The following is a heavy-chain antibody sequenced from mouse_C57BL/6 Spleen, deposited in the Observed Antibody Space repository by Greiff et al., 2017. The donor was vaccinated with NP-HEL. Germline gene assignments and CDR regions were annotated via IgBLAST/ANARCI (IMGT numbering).Heavy chain of an antibody. D-gene: IGHD3-3*01. CDR2: IDPSDSYT. Sequence: QVQLQQPGAELVMPGASVKLSCKASGYTFTSYWMHWVKQRPGQGLEWIGEIDPSDSYTNYNQKFKGKSTLTVDKSSSTAYMQLSSLTSEDSAVYYCARRDGDAMDYWGQGTSVTVSS. J-gene: IGHJ4*01. CDR3: ARRDGDAMDY. CDR1: GYTFTSYW. V-gene: IGHV1-69*01.